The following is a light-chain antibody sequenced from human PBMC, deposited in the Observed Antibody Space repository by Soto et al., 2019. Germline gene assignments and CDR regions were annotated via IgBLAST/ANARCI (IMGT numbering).Light chain of an antibody. CDR1: SSNIGSDP. Sequence: QSVLTQPPSASGTPGQRVTISCSGSSSNIGSDPVNWYQQLPGTAPKLLIYSNNQRPSGVPDRFSGSKSGTSASLAISGLEYEDEADYYCAAWDDSLNGVVFGGGTQLTVL. V-gene: IGLV1-44*01. CDR3: AAWDDSLNGVV. CDR2: SNN. J-gene: IGLJ2*01.